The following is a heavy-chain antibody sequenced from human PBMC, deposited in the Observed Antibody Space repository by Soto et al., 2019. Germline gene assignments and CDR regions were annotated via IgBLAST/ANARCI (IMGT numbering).Heavy chain of an antibody. Sequence: GGSQRLSCAASGFTVSSNYMSWVRQAPGKGLEWVSVLYSDDTTNYADSVKGRFTISRDNSKNTLYLQMNSLRAEDTAVYYCARFFPDYGLDVWGQGTTVTVSS. J-gene: IGHJ6*02. CDR1: GFTVSSNY. V-gene: IGHV3-53*01. D-gene: IGHD3-3*01. CDR3: ARFFPDYGLDV. CDR2: LYSDDTT.